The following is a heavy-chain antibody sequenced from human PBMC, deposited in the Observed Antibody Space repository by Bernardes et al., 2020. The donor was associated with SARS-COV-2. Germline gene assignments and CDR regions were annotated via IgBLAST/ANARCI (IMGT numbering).Heavy chain of an antibody. CDR1: AGTFISYA. CDR2: IIPIFCTA. Sequence: SSVKVSCKSSAGTFISYAISWVRPPPGQGLACMGGIIPIFCTANYEQKFHDRVTITADESTSTAYMELSRLRAEDTAVYYCVSLATAAFDIWGQGTMVSVSS. J-gene: IGHJ3*02. V-gene: IGHV1-69*13. CDR3: VSLATAAFDI. D-gene: IGHD1-26*01.